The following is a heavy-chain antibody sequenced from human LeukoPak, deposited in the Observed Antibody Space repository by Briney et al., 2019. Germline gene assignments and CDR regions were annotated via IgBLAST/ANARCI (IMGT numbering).Heavy chain of an antibody. V-gene: IGHV3-23*01. CDR2: IFPSGGEI. J-gene: IGHJ4*02. D-gene: IGHD5-12*01. Sequence: GGSLRLSCAASGFTFSTFAMIWVRQPPGKGLEWVSSIFPSGGEIHHADSVRGRFTISRDNSKSTLSLQMNSLRAEDTAVYYCAREDIVATMTFDYWGQGTLVTVSS. CDR1: GFTFSTFA. CDR3: AREDIVATMTFDY.